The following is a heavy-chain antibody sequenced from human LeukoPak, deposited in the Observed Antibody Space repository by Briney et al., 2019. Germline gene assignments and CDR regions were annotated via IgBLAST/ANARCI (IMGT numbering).Heavy chain of an antibody. V-gene: IGHV3-11*04. J-gene: IGHJ6*03. CDR2: ISSSGSTI. Sequence: GGSLRLSCAASGFTFSDYYMSWIRQAPGKGLERVSYISSSGSTIYYADSVKGRFTISRDNAKNSLYLQMNSLRAEDAAVYYCAREQWLVQYYYYMDVWGKGTTVTISS. D-gene: IGHD6-19*01. CDR1: GFTFSDYY. CDR3: AREQWLVQYYYYMDV.